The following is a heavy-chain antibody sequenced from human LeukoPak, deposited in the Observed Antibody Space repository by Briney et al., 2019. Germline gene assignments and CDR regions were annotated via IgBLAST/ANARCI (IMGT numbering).Heavy chain of an antibody. V-gene: IGHV4-59*01. CDR3: ARVDEYNYYYYMDV. CDR1: GGSISSYY. Sequence: SETLSLTCTVSGGSISSYYWSWIRQPPAKGLEWIGYIYYSGSTNYNPSLKSRVTISVDTSKNQFSLKLSSVTAADTAVYYCARVDEYNYYYYMDVWGKGTTVTVSS. D-gene: IGHD2/OR15-2a*01. CDR2: IYYSGST. J-gene: IGHJ6*03.